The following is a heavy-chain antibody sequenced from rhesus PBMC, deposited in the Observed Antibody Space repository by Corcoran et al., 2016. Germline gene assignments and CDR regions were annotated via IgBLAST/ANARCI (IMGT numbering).Heavy chain of an antibody. Sequence: EVQLVQSGAEVKKPGASVKISCKASGYTFTGYSLHGVRKAPGKGLEWVGRVDPEDVEAIYTQKFQDRVTITADTSTDTAYMELSSLRSEDTAVYFCATTDVWGAGVLVTVSS. CDR1: GYTFTGYS. J-gene: IGHJ5-1*01. V-gene: IGHV1-111*02. CDR2: VDPEDVEA. CDR3: ATTDV.